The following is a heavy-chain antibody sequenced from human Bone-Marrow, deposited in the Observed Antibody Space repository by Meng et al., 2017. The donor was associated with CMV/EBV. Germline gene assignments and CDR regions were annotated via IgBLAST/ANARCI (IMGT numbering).Heavy chain of an antibody. J-gene: IGHJ6*02. Sequence: SETLSLTCNVSGGSISSYYWNWIRQPPGKGLEWIGYIYYSGSTNYNPSLKSRVTISVDTSKNQFSLKLSSVTAADTAVYYCARDKTTYYDFWSGYYKDYYGMDVWGQGTTVTVSS. D-gene: IGHD3-3*01. CDR3: ARDKTTYYDFWSGYYKDYYGMDV. CDR1: GGSISSYY. V-gene: IGHV4-59*12. CDR2: IYYSGST.